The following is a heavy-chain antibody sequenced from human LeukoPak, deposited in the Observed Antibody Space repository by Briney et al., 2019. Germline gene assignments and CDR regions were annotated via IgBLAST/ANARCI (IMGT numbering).Heavy chain of an antibody. D-gene: IGHD6-19*01. CDR2: ISWNSGSI. Sequence: KPGGSLRLSCAASGFTFDDYAMHWVRQAPGKGLEWVSGISWNSGSIGYADSVKGRFTISRDNAKNSLYLQMNSLRAEDTALYYCAKDSALRGEQWLIYYFDYWGQGTLVTVSS. J-gene: IGHJ4*02. V-gene: IGHV3-9*01. CDR1: GFTFDDYA. CDR3: AKDSALRGEQWLIYYFDY.